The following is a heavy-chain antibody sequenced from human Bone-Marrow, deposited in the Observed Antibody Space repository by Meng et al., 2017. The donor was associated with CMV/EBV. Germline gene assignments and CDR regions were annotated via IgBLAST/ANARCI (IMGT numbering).Heavy chain of an antibody. CDR1: GFTFSSYA. CDR3: PSFFTPHHY. V-gene: IGHV3-30*02. Sequence: GESLKISCAASGFTFSSYAMSWVRQAPGKGLEWVAFIHYDGFNKYYTDSVKGRFTVSRDNSKDTVYLRMDSLRPEDTAVYYCPSFFTPHHYWGLGTLVTVSS. CDR2: IHYDGFNK. D-gene: IGHD2-15*01. J-gene: IGHJ4*02.